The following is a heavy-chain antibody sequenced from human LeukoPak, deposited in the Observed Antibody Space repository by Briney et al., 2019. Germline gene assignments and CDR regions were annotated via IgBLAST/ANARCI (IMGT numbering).Heavy chain of an antibody. D-gene: IGHD3-10*01. CDR3: ARGSGTYYAYNWFHP. CDR1: SGSISSNSYY. CDR2: IHYSGST. Sequence: KPSATPSLTCTVSSGSISSNSYYWAWIRQPPGKGLEWVGSIHYSGSTYYNPSLKSRVTMSVDTSKNQFSLRLSSVTAADTAMYYCARGSGTYYAYNWFHPWGQGTLVTVSS. J-gene: IGHJ5*02. V-gene: IGHV4-39*07.